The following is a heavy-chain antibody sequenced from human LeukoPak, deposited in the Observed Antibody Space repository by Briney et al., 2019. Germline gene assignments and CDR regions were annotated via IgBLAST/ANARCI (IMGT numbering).Heavy chain of an antibody. V-gene: IGHV4-4*07. CDR2: IHVTGRT. J-gene: IGHJ5*02. CDR1: GGSISSYY. D-gene: IGHD2-8*02. CDR3: ARGHTGQNWFDP. Sequence: ASETLSLTCTVSGGSISSYYWSWIRQTAGKGLEWIGRIHVTGRTDYNPTLKSRVTVSLDTAKNQYSLQLSSVSAADTAIYYCARGHTGQNWFDPWGQGTLVTVSS.